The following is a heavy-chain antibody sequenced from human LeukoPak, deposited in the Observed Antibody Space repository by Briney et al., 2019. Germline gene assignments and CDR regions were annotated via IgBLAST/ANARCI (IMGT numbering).Heavy chain of an antibody. CDR1: GGSISSYY. J-gene: IGHJ4*02. D-gene: IGHD3-22*01. V-gene: IGHV4-4*07. Sequence: SETLSLTCTVSGGSISSYYWSWIRQPAGKGLEWIGRIYNSESTNYNPSLKSRVTMSMDKSKNQFSLKLTSVTAEDTAVYYCARGRGDYFDSSGYFFDYWGQGTLVTVSS. CDR2: IYNSEST. CDR3: ARGRGDYFDSSGYFFDY.